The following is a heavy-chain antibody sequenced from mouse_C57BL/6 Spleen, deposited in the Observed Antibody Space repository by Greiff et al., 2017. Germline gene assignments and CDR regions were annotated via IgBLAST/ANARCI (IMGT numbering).Heavy chain of an antibody. CDR3: TRWRDSAGLGWCAY. V-gene: IGHV1-5*01. J-gene: IGHJ3*01. CDR1: GYTFTSYW. D-gene: IGHD3-2*02. CDR2: IYPGNSDT. Sequence: EVQLQQSGTVLARPGASVKLSCKTSGYTFTSYWMHWVKQRPGPGLEWIGAIYPGNSDTSYNPKFKGKANLTAVTSASTAYMGLMSRTNEDSAVYYCTRWRDSAGLGWCAYWGQGTLVTVSA.